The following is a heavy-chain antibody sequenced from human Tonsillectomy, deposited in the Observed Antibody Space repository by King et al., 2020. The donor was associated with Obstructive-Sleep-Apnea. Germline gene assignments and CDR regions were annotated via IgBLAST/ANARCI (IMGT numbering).Heavy chain of an antibody. J-gene: IGHJ6*02. V-gene: IGHV4-39*07. CDR2: IYYSGST. CDR1: GGSISGSSYY. D-gene: IGHD1-1*01. Sequence: VQLQESGPGLVKPSETLSLTCTVSGGSISGSSYYWGWIRQPPGKGLEWIGSIYYSGSTYYNPSLKSRVTISVDTSKNQFSLKLSSVTAADTAVYYCARAPGYSRGYYGMDVWGQGTTVTVSS. CDR3: ARAPGYSRGYYGMDV.